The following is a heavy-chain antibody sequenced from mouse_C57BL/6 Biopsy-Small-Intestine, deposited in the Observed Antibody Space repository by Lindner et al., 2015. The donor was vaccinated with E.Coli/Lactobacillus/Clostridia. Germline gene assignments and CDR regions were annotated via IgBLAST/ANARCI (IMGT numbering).Heavy chain of an antibody. Sequence: VQLQESGAELVRPGTSVKMSCKASGYTFTNYWIGWAKQRPGHGLEWIGDIYPGGGYTNYNEKLEGKATLTADKSSSTAYMQFSSLTSEDSAIYYCAREGLWDAMDYWGQGTSVTVSS. V-gene: IGHV1-63*01. CDR2: IYPGGGYT. J-gene: IGHJ4*01. D-gene: IGHD1-1*02. CDR1: GYTFTNYW. CDR3: AREGLWDAMDY.